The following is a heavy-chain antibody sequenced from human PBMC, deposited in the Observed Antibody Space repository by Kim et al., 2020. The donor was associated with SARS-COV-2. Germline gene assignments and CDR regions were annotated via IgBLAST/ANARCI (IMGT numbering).Heavy chain of an antibody. CDR2: IIPIFGTA. Sequence: SVKVSCKASGGTFSSYAISWVRQAPGQGLEWMGGIIPIFGTANYAQKFQGRVTITADESTSTAYMELSSLRSEDTAVYYCAKQNYDFWSGYQYGMDVWGQGTTVTVSS. CDR3: AKQNYDFWSGYQYGMDV. V-gene: IGHV1-69*13. D-gene: IGHD3-3*01. CDR1: GGTFSSYA. J-gene: IGHJ6*02.